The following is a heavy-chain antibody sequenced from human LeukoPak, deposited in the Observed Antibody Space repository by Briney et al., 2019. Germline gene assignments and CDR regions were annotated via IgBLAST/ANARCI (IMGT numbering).Heavy chain of an antibody. CDR1: GGSISSYY. CDR2: MSNNGAT. D-gene: IGHD3-10*01. J-gene: IGHJ5*02. Sequence: PSETLSLTCTVSGGSISSYYWSWIRQHPGKRLVWIGYMSNNGATTYYPSLKSRVTISIVMSNNHFSLTLKSVTAADKAVYYCARDSGPWGVFDPWGQGALSPSPQ. V-gene: IGHV4-59*01. CDR3: ARDSGPWGVFDP.